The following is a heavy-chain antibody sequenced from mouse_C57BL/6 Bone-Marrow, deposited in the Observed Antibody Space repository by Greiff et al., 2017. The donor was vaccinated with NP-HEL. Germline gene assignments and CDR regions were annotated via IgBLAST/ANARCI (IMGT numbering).Heavy chain of an antibody. V-gene: IGHV5-12*01. CDR3: ARGDYYGSSSDWYFDV. Sequence: EVQVVESGGGLVQPGGSLKLSCAASGFTFSDYYMYWVRQTPEKRLEWVAYISNGGGSTYYPDTVKGRFTISRYNAKNTLYLQMSRLKSEDTAMYFCARGDYYGSSSDWYFDVWGTGTTVTVSS. D-gene: IGHD1-1*01. CDR2: ISNGGGST. J-gene: IGHJ1*03. CDR1: GFTFSDYY.